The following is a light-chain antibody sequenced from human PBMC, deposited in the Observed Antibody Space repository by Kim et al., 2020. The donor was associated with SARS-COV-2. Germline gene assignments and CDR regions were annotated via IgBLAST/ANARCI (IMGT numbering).Light chain of an antibody. V-gene: IGLV3-9*01. Sequence: SYELTQPLSVSVALGQTARITCGGNNIGSKNVHWYQQKPGQAPVLVIYKDSNRPSGIPERFSGSNSGNTATLTISRAQAGDEADYHCQVWDSSTEVFGGGTQLTVL. CDR2: KDS. CDR3: QVWDSSTEV. J-gene: IGLJ3*02. CDR1: NIGSKN.